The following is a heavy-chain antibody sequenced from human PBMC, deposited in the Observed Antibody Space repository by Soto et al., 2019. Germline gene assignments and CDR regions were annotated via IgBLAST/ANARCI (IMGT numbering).Heavy chain of an antibody. Sequence: GESLKISCKGSGYSFTSYWISWVRQMPGKGLEWMGRIDPSDSYTNYSPSFQGHVTISADKSISTAYLQWSSLKASDTAMYYCERHIRIFGVVIPMDVWGQGTTVTVSS. V-gene: IGHV5-10-1*01. J-gene: IGHJ6*02. CDR3: ERHIRIFGVVIPMDV. D-gene: IGHD3-3*01. CDR1: GYSFTSYW. CDR2: IDPSDSYT.